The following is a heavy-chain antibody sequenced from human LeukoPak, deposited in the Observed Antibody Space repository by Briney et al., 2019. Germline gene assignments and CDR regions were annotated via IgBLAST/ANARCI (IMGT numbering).Heavy chain of an antibody. Sequence: SETLSLTCAVYGGSFSGYYWSWIRQPPGKGLEWIGEINHSGSTNYNPSLKSRVTISVDTSKNQFSLKLSSVTAADTAVYYCAACSGGSCYGGYFDYWGQGTLVTVSS. CDR2: INHSGST. D-gene: IGHD2-15*01. J-gene: IGHJ4*02. CDR1: GGSFSGYY. CDR3: AACSGGSCYGGYFDY. V-gene: IGHV4-34*01.